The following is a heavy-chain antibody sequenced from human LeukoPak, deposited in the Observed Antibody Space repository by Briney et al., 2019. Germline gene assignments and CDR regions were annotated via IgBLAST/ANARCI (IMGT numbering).Heavy chain of an antibody. CDR1: GGTFSSYA. D-gene: IGHD3-10*01. CDR3: ARENYYGSGSYYNSY. CDR2: IIPIFGTA. Sequence: SVKVSCKASGGTFSSYAISWVRQAPGQGLEWMGGIIPIFGTANYAQKFQGRVTITADESTSTAYMELSSLRSEDTAVYYCARENYYGSGSYYNSYWGQGTLVTVSP. J-gene: IGHJ4*02. V-gene: IGHV1-69*13.